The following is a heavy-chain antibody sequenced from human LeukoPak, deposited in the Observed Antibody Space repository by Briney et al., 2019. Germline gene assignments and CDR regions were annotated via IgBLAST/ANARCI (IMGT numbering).Heavy chain of an antibody. Sequence: GGSLRLSCAASGFTFSNAWMSWGRQAPGKGLDWVGRIKSKVHGETSDYAAPVKGRFTISRDDSKNTLYLQMNSLKIEDTAVYYCSAGVGVTGADYWGQGTLVIVSS. D-gene: IGHD1-26*01. CDR2: IKSKVHGETS. J-gene: IGHJ4*02. CDR3: SAGVGVTGADY. CDR1: GFTFSNAW. V-gene: IGHV3-15*01.